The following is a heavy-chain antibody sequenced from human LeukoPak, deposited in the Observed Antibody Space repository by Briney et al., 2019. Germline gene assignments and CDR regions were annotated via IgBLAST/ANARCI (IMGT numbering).Heavy chain of an antibody. J-gene: IGHJ4*02. CDR2: INTNTGNP. CDR3: ARDYYGSGSYVDY. V-gene: IGHV7-4-1*02. D-gene: IGHD3-10*01. CDR1: GYTFTAYA. Sequence: ASVKVSCKASGYTFTAYAMIWVRQAPGQGLEWMGWINTNTGNPTYAQGLTGRFVFSLDTSVSTAYLQISSLKAEDTAVYYCARDYYGSGSYVDYWGRGTLVTVSS.